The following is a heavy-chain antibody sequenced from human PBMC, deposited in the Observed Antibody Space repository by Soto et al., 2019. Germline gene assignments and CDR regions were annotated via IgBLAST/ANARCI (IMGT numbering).Heavy chain of an antibody. J-gene: IGHJ6*02. Sequence: WETLSLTCTVSGGSISSYYWSWVRQPPGKGLEWIGYIYYSGSTNYSPSLKSRVTISVDTSKNQFSLKLSSVTAADTAVYYCARDSMVRGLSYGMDVWGQGTTVTVSS. CDR1: GGSISSYY. V-gene: IGHV4-59*01. D-gene: IGHD3-10*01. CDR3: ARDSMVRGLSYGMDV. CDR2: IYYSGST.